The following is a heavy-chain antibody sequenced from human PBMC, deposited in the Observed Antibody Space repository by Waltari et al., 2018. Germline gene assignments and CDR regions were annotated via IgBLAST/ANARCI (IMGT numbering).Heavy chain of an antibody. CDR1: GGSISSGSYS. D-gene: IGHD6-19*01. J-gene: IGHJ4*02. Sequence: QVQLQESGPGLVKPSQTLSLTCTVSGGSISSGSYSWSWIRQPAGKGLEWIGRIYTSGSTNYNPSLKSRVTISVDTSKNQFSLKLSSVTAADTAVYYCARESAVAGAFDYWGQGTLVTVSS. CDR2: IYTSGST. CDR3: ARESAVAGAFDY. V-gene: IGHV4-61*02.